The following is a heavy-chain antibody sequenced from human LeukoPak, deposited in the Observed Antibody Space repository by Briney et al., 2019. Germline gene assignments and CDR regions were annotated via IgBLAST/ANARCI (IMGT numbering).Heavy chain of an antibody. D-gene: IGHD3-22*01. V-gene: IGHV3-21*01. CDR3: ARGLDSSGPYFDY. CDR2: ISSSSSYI. J-gene: IGHJ4*02. Sequence: GGSLRLSGAASGFTFSSYSMNWVRQAPGKVLEWVSSISSSSSYIYYADSVKGRFTISRDNAKNSLYLQMNSLRAEDTAVYYCARGLDSSGPYFDYWGQGTLVTVSS. CDR1: GFTFSSYS.